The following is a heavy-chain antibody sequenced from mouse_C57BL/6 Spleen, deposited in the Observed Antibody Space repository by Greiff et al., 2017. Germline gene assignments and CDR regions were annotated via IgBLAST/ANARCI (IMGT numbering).Heavy chain of an antibody. D-gene: IGHD1-1*01. V-gene: IGHV3-1*01. CDR1: GYSITSGYD. CDR2: ISYSGST. J-gene: IGHJ2*02. CDR3: AKEGVYLGLDY. Sequence: EVKLMESGPGMVKPSQSLSLTCTVTGYSITSGYDWHWIRHFPGNKLEWMGYISYSGSTNYNPSLKSRISITHNTSKNPFFLKLNSVATEDTATYYCAKEGVYLGLDYWGQGTSLTVSS.